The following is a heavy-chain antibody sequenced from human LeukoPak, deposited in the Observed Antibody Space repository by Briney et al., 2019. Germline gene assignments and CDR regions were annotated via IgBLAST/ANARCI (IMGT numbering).Heavy chain of an antibody. Sequence: GGSLRLSCAASGFTFSSYSMTWVRQAPGKGLEWVSSISSSSSYIYYADSVKGRFTISRDNAKNSLYLQMNSLRAEDTAVYYCARSRYYYYGMDVWGQGTTVTVSS. CDR3: ARSRYYYYGMDV. CDR1: GFTFSSYS. V-gene: IGHV3-21*04. J-gene: IGHJ6*02. CDR2: ISSSSSYI.